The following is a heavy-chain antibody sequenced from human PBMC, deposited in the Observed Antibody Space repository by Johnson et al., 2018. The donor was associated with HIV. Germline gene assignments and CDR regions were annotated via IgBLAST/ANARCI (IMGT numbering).Heavy chain of an antibody. D-gene: IGHD6-25*01. Sequence: QVQLVESGGGVVQPGRSLRLSCAASGFTFSLYAMHWVRQAPGKGLEWVAVISYDGSDKYYADSVKGRFTISRDNSKKTLYLQMNSLRAEDTAVYYCARDPTWTDSSGSGAFDIWGQGTMVTVSS. CDR2: ISYDGSDK. J-gene: IGHJ3*02. CDR1: GFTFSLYA. CDR3: ARDPTWTDSSGSGAFDI. V-gene: IGHV3-30*04.